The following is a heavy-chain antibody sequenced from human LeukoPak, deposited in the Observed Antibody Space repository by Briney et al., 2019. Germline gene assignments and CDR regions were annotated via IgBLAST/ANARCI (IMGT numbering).Heavy chain of an antibody. CDR3: AKEAAASRAFDY. Sequence: GGSLRLSCAASGFTFDDYAMHWVRHAPGKGLEWVSGISWNSGSIGYADSVKGRFTISRDNAKNSLYLQMNSLRAEDMALYYCAKEAAASRAFDYWGQGTLVTVSS. CDR2: ISWNSGSI. CDR1: GFTFDDYA. J-gene: IGHJ4*02. V-gene: IGHV3-9*03. D-gene: IGHD6-13*01.